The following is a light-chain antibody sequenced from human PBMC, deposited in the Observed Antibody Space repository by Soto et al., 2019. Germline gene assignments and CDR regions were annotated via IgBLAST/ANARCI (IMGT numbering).Light chain of an antibody. CDR2: EVT. CDR1: SGDIGSYNR. Sequence: SLAQPASVSRAPGQTITVSSTGTSGDIGSYNRFSLYQQHPRKAPKLIIYEVTDRPSGVSNRFSGSKSGNTTSLTISGLQAEDEAEYYCSSYTNINTRACVFGTGTKVTVL. J-gene: IGLJ1*01. V-gene: IGLV2-14*01. CDR3: SSYTNINTRACV.